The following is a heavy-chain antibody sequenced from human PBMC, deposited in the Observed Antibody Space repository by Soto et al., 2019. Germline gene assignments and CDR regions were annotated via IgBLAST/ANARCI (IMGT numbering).Heavy chain of an antibody. CDR3: ARDRDDYGDLLLFDY. CDR2: IWYDGSNK. V-gene: IGHV3-33*01. Sequence: QVQLVESGGGVVQPGRSLRLSCAASGVTFSSYGMHWVRQAPGKGLEWVAVIWYDGSNKYYADSVKGRFTISRDNSKNTLYLQMNSLRAEDTAVYYCARDRDDYGDLLLFDYWGQGTLVTVSS. CDR1: GVTFSSYG. D-gene: IGHD4-17*01. J-gene: IGHJ4*02.